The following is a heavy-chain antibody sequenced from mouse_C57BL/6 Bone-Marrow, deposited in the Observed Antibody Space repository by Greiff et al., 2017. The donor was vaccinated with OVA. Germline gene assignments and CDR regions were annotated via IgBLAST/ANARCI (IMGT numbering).Heavy chain of an antibody. CDR1: GYTFTSYW. Sequence: QVQLQQPGAELVMPGASVKLSCKASGYTFTSYWMHWVKQRPGQGLEWIGELDPSDSYTNYNQKFKGKSTLTVDKSSSTAYMQLSSLTSEDSAVYYCAREGNYDYNFDYWGQGTTLTVSS. V-gene: IGHV1-69*01. CDR3: AREGNYDYNFDY. J-gene: IGHJ2*01. CDR2: LDPSDSYT. D-gene: IGHD2-4*01.